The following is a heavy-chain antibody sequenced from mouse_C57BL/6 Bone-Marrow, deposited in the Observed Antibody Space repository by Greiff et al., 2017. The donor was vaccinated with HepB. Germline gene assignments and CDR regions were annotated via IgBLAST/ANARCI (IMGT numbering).Heavy chain of an antibody. J-gene: IGHJ3*01. CDR2: ISNGGGST. CDR3: ARNGRGLYYGKPGFAY. Sequence: EVKLMESGGGLVQPGGSLKLSCAASGFTFSDYYMYWVRQTPEKRLEWVAYISNGGGSTYYPDTVKGRFTISRDNAKNTLYLQMSRLKSEDTAMYYCARNGRGLYYGKPGFAYWGKGTRVTVSA. V-gene: IGHV5-12*01. CDR1: GFTFSDYY. D-gene: IGHD2-1*01.